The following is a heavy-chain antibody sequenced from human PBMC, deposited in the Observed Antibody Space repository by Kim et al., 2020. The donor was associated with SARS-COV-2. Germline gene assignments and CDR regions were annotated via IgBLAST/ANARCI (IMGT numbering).Heavy chain of an antibody. CDR1: GGSISSYY. CDR2: IYYSGST. CDR3: ARVPYYYDSSGYPPPFDY. J-gene: IGHJ4*02. D-gene: IGHD3-22*01. Sequence: SETLSLTCTVSGGSISSYYWSWIRQPPGKGLEWIGYIYYSGSTNYNPSLKSRVTISVDTSKNQFSLKLSSVTAADTAVYYCARVPYYYDSSGYPPPFDYWGQGTLVTVSS. V-gene: IGHV4-59*01.